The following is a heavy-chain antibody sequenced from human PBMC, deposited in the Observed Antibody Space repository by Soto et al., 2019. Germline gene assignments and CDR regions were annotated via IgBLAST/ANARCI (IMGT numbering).Heavy chain of an antibody. J-gene: IGHJ4*02. CDR1: GFTFSNYW. CDR2: INSDWSST. V-gene: IGHV3-74*01. Sequence: EVQLVESGGGLVQPGGSLRLSCAASGFTFSNYWMHWVRQAPGKGLVWVSRINSDWSSTSYAESVKCRFTISRDNAKNTLDLQMNSLRAEDTAVYYSARIYSSGSIDYWGQGTLVTVSS. CDR3: ARIYSSGSIDY. D-gene: IGHD6-19*01.